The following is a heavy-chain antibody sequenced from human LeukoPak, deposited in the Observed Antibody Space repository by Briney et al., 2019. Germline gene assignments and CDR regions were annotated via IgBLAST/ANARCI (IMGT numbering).Heavy chain of an antibody. CDR3: ARVRGGAPSLVAAFHI. V-gene: IGHV1-8*01. J-gene: IGHJ3*02. D-gene: IGHD4-23*01. CDR2: MNPNSGNT. Sequence: ASVKVSCKASGYTFTNYDINWVRQATAQGLEWMGWMNPNSGNTGYAQKFQGRVTMTRNTSISTAYMELSSLRSDDTAVYYCARVRGGAPSLVAAFHIWGQGTMVTVSS. CDR1: GYTFTNYD.